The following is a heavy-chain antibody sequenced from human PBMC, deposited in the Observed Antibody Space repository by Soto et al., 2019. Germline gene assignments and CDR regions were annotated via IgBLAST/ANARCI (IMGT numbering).Heavy chain of an antibody. CDR1: GGSISSGDYY. CDR2: IYYSGST. J-gene: IGHJ4*02. V-gene: IGHV4-30-4*01. Sequence: SETLSLTCSVSGGSISSGDYYWSWIRQPPGKGLEWIGYIYYSGSTYYNPSLKSRVTISVDTSKNQFSLKLSSVTAADTAVYYCARASRFLHYFDYWGQGTLVTVSS. CDR3: ARASRFLHYFDY.